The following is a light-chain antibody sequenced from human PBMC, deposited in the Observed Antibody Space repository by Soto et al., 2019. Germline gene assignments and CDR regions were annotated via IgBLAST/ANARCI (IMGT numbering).Light chain of an antibody. CDR3: QHYGGMWA. Sequence: AIRMTQSPSSFSASTGDRVTITCRASQGISSYLAWYQQKPGKAPKVLIYDASNLESGVPSRFSGSGSGTEFILTISSLQPDDFTTYYCQHYGGMWAFGQGTKVDI. CDR1: QGISSY. CDR2: DAS. J-gene: IGKJ1*01. V-gene: IGKV1-8*01.